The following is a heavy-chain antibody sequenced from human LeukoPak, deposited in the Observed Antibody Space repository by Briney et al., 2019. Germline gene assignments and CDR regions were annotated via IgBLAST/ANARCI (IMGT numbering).Heavy chain of an antibody. J-gene: IGHJ4*02. CDR1: GGSISSYY. V-gene: IGHV4-59*01. CDR3: ARGIAGAGGY. CDR2: IYYSGST. D-gene: IGHD1-26*01. Sequence: SEALSLTCTVSGGSISSYYWSWIRQPPGKGLEWIGYIYYSGSTNYNPSLKSRVTISVDTSKNQFSLKLSSVTAADTAVYYCARGIAGAGGYWGQGTLVTVSS.